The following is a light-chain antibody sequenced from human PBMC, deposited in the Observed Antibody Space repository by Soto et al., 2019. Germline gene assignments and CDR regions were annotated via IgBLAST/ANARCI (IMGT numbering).Light chain of an antibody. V-gene: IGLV2-14*01. CDR3: SSYTSSSTLTVV. CDR1: SSDVGGYNY. Sequence: QSALTQPASVSGSPGQSSTISCTGTSSDVGGYNYVSWYQQHPGKAPKLMIYDVSNRPSGVSNRFSGSKSGNTASLTISGLQAEDEADYYCSSYTSSSTLTVVVGGGTKVTVL. J-gene: IGLJ2*01. CDR2: DVS.